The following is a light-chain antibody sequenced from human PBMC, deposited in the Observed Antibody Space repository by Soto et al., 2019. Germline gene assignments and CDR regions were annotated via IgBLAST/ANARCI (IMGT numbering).Light chain of an antibody. V-gene: IGLV2-11*01. CDR2: DVI. Sequence: QSVLTQPRSVSGSPGQSVTISCSGTSSDVGAYNYVSWFQHHPGRAPKLIIYDVIKRPSGVPDRFSGSKSGNTASLTISGFQAEDEAEYYCCSYAGRYTHYVFATGPQLTVL. CDR3: CSYAGRYTHYV. J-gene: IGLJ1*01. CDR1: SSDVGAYNY.